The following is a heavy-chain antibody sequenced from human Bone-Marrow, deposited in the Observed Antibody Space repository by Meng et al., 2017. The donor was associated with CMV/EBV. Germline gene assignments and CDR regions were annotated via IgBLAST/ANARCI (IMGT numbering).Heavy chain of an antibody. D-gene: IGHD6-13*01. J-gene: IGHJ5*02. CDR1: GGSISSSSYY. V-gene: IGHV4-39*07. CDR2: IYYSGST. Sequence: SEILSLTCTVPGGSISSSSYYWGWIRQPPGKGLEWIGSIYYSGSTYYNPSLKSRVTISVDTSKSQFSLKLSSVAAADTAVHYCALELGMAAAGGGAFDPWGQGTLVTVSS. CDR3: ALELGMAAAGGGAFDP.